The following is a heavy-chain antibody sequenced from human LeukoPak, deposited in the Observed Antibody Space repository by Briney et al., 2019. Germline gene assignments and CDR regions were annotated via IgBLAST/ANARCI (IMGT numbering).Heavy chain of an antibody. CDR1: GFTFSSYA. D-gene: IGHD2-15*01. V-gene: IGHV3-30*04. CDR2: ISDDGSNK. J-gene: IGHJ5*02. Sequence: PGGSLRLSCAASGFTFSSYAMHWVRQAPGKGLEWVAVISDDGSNKYYADSVKGRFTISRDNSKKTLYLQMNSLRAEDTAVYYCARARCSGGSCYSNNWFDPWGQGTLVTVSS. CDR3: ARARCSGGSCYSNNWFDP.